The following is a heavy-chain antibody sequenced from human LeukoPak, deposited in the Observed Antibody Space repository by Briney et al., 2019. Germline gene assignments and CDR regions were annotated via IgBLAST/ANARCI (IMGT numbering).Heavy chain of an antibody. CDR3: AKDSLEYCSSTSCLVPFDY. Sequence: PGRSLRLSCAASGFTFSTYGINWVRQAPGKGLEWVAVVSHDGSRKYYADSVKGRFTISRDNSKNTLYLQLNSLRADDTAVYYCAKDSLEYCSSTSCLVPFDYWGQGTLDTVSS. J-gene: IGHJ4*02. D-gene: IGHD2-2*01. CDR1: GFTFSTYG. V-gene: IGHV3-30*18. CDR2: VSHDGSRK.